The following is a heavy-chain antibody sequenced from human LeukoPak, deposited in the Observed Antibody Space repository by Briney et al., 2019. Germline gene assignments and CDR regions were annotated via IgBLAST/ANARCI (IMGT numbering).Heavy chain of an antibody. CDR2: ISNSGGST. J-gene: IGHJ4*02. D-gene: IGHD6-6*01. V-gene: IGHV3-23*01. Sequence: PGGSLRLSCAASGFIFSSYAMSWVRQAPGKGLEWVSFISNSGGSTYYTDSVKGRFTISRDNSKSTLYLQMNALRAEDTAVYYCARARLTDYWGQGTPITVSS. CDR1: GFIFSSYA. CDR3: ARARLTDY.